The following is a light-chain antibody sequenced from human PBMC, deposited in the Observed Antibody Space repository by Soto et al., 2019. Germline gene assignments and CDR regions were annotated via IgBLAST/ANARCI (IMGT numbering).Light chain of an antibody. Sequence: QSALTQPRSVSGSPGQSVTISCTGTSSDVGGYNYVSWYQHHPGKAPKLIVYDVTQRPSGIPDRFSGSKSGNTASLTISGLQPDDEADYHCCSYADNYFYVFGSGTKATVL. V-gene: IGLV2-11*01. CDR3: CSYADNYFYV. CDR2: DVT. J-gene: IGLJ1*01. CDR1: SSDVGGYNY.